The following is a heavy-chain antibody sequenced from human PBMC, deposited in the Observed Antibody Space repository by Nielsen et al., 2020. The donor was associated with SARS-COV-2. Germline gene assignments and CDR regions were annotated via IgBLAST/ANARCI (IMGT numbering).Heavy chain of an antibody. J-gene: IGHJ3*01. CDR3: ARDWSRASDV. CDR1: GFTFDDYA. CDR2: ISWNSGSI. V-gene: IGHV3-9*01. Sequence: SLKISCAASGFTFDDYAMHWVRQAPGKGLEWVSGISWNSGSIGYADSVQGRFTISRDNAKSSMSLQMNSLRVEDTAIYYCARDWSRASDVWGQGTVVIVSS. D-gene: IGHD3-9*01.